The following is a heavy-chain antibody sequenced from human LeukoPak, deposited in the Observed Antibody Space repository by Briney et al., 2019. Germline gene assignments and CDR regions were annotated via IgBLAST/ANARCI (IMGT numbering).Heavy chain of an antibody. CDR1: GFTFSSYW. Sequence: GGSLRLSCVASGFTFSSYWMHWDRQDPRKGLVWVSRINGDGRNINYADSVRGRFTISRDNAKNTLYLQMNTLRVGDTAVYYCTRDLMDYDVSTGLHHYYMDVWGQGTTVTVSS. CDR3: TRDLMDYDVSTGLHHYYMDV. CDR2: INGDGRNI. V-gene: IGHV3-74*01. J-gene: IGHJ6*02. D-gene: IGHD3-9*01.